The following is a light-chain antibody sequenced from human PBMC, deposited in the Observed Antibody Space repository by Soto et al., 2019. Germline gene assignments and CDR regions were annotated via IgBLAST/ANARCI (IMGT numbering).Light chain of an antibody. V-gene: IGLV2-14*01. Sequence: QSALTQPASVSGSPGQSLTIFCTGTSSDVGGYNYVSWYQQHPGKAPKLIIYEVSNRPSGVSNRFSGSKSDNTASLTISGLQAEDEADYYCSSYTSSSTWVFGGGTK. J-gene: IGLJ3*02. CDR3: SSYTSSSTWV. CDR2: EVS. CDR1: SSDVGGYNY.